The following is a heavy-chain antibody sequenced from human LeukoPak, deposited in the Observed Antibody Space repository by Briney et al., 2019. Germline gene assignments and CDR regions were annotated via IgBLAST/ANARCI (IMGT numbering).Heavy chain of an antibody. CDR1: GFTFSSYW. CDR2: IKPDGSEK. CDR3: ARDHKYDDTIGY. D-gene: IGHD3-22*01. Sequence: PGGSLRLSCAASGFTFSSYWMSWVRQAPGKGLEWVANIKPDGSEKHYVDSVKGRFTISRDNAKNSLYLQMNSLRAEDTAVYYCARDHKYDDTIGYWGQGTLVTVSS. V-gene: IGHV3-7*01. J-gene: IGHJ4*02.